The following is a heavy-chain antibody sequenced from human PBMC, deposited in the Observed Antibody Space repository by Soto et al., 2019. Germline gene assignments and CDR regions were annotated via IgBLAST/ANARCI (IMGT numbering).Heavy chain of an antibody. CDR3: TRDPRITDF. CDR2: INPGGDVI. CDR1: GFSLRDYY. J-gene: IGHJ4*02. V-gene: IGHV3-11*01. Sequence: QVRLVESGGGLVKPEGSLTLSCAASGFSLRDYYMTWIRQAPGKGLELLSYINPGGDVIKYVDSVKGRFTISRDNAKNSPYLHMNNLRAEDTAVYYCTRDPRITDFWGQGTLVTVSS. D-gene: IGHD3-16*01.